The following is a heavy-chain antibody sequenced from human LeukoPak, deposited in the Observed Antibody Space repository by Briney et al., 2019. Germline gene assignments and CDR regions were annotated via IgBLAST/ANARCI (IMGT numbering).Heavy chain of an antibody. V-gene: IGHV4-59*01. CDR1: GGSISIYY. D-gene: IGHD6-13*01. CDR2: IYYSGST. CDR3: ARGTRSSWNVPFDH. Sequence: SETLSLTCTVAGGSISIYYWSWLRQPPGKGLEWIGYIYYSGSTNYNPSLESRVTISVDTSKNQFSLRLNSVTAADTAVYYCARGTRSSWNVPFDHWGQGTLVTVSS. J-gene: IGHJ4*02.